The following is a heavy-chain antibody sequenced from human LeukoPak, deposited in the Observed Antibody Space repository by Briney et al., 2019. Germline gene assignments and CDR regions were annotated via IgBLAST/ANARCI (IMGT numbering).Heavy chain of an antibody. CDR1: GFTFSNYA. CDR3: AKESTTYYYYCMHV. D-gene: IGHD2/OR15-2a*01. V-gene: IGHV3-30*18. Sequence: PGGSLRLSCAASGFTFSNYAMHWVRQAPGKGLEGGAVISYDGTNKYYPDSVKGRFTISRDNPYNTLYLQMDSLTAEDTAVYYCAKESTTYYYYCMHVWGQGTTVTVSS. CDR2: ISYDGTNK. J-gene: IGHJ6*02.